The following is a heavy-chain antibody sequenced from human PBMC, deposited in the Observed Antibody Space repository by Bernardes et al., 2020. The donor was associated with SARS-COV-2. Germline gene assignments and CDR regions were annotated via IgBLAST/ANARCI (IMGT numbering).Heavy chain of an antibody. J-gene: IGHJ4*02. CDR1: GFTFRRTG. CDR2: ISFDGHKE. V-gene: IGHV3-30*18. CDR3: AKRTSSSSGPFDS. D-gene: IGHD2-2*01. Sequence: GCPLLTSCAASGFTFRRTGMHWVRQDPGPGLEWVAVISFDGHKEFYGGSVKGRFTVSRDNSRNTLYLQMSGLRAEDTAVYYCAKRTSSSSGPFDSWGQGTLVTVSS.